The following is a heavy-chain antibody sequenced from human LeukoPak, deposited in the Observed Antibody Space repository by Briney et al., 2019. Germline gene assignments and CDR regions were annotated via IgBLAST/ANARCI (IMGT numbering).Heavy chain of an antibody. V-gene: IGHV3-23*01. Sequence: GGSPRLSCAASGFTFSSYAMSWVRQAPGKGLEWVSTLSGGAISTYYADSVKGRFTISRDNSKNALYLQMNTLRAEDTAVYYCAKVPYYDILTGYYGWFDPWGQGTLVTVSS. CDR2: LSGGAIST. CDR1: GFTFSSYA. J-gene: IGHJ5*02. D-gene: IGHD3-9*01. CDR3: AKVPYYDILTGYYGWFDP.